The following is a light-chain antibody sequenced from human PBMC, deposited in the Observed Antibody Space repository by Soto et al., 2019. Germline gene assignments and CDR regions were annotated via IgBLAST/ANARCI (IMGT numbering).Light chain of an antibody. Sequence: DIQMTQSPSTLSASVGDRVTITCRASQTLSSWLAWYQQKPGKAPKLLIYDVSSLESGVPSRFSGSGSGTEFTLTISSLQPDDFATYYCQQYNSYSPWTFGQGTKVEIK. V-gene: IGKV1-5*01. J-gene: IGKJ1*01. CDR3: QQYNSYSPWT. CDR1: QTLSSW. CDR2: DVS.